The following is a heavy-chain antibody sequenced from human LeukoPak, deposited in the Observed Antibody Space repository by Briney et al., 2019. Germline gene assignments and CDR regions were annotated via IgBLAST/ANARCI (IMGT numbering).Heavy chain of an antibody. CDR3: ARSEQWLVPLDH. CDR1: GGSISSYY. V-gene: IGHV4-59*01. Sequence: SETLSLTCTVSGGSISSYYWSWIRQPPGKGLEWIGFIFYSGTTNYNPSLKSRVTISVDTSKNQFSLKLSSVTAADTAVYYCARSEQWLVPLDHWGQGTLVTVSS. CDR2: IFYSGTT. D-gene: IGHD6-19*01. J-gene: IGHJ4*02.